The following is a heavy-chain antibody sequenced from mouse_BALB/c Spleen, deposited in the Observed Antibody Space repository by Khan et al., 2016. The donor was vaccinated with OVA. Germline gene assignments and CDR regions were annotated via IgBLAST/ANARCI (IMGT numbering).Heavy chain of an antibody. CDR3: TRDRIDY. CDR1: GYTFTTYW. J-gene: IGHJ2*01. V-gene: IGHV1-7*01. Sequence: QVQLKQSGAELAKPGASVKMSCKASGYTFTTYWMHWVKQRPGQGLEWIGYINPTSGYTDYNEKFKDRATLFADKSSSTAYMLLSSLTSADSAVYYGTRDRIDYWGQGTTLTVSS. CDR2: INPTSGYT.